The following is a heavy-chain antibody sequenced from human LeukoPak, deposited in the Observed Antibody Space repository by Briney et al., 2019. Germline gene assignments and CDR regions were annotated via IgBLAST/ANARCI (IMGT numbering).Heavy chain of an antibody. Sequence: GESLKISCKGSGYSFNTYWIGWVRQMPGKGLEWMGIIYPGDSDTRYSPSFQGQVTISADKSISTAYLQWSSLKASDTAMYYCATLTYYDSSGSHNWFDPWGQGTLVTVSS. V-gene: IGHV5-51*01. CDR3: ATLTYYDSSGSHNWFDP. CDR2: IYPGDSDT. CDR1: GYSFNTYW. D-gene: IGHD3-22*01. J-gene: IGHJ5*02.